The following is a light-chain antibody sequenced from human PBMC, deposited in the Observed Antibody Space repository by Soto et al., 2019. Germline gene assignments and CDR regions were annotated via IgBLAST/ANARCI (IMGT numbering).Light chain of an antibody. CDR1: QSLSTW. Sequence: DIQVTQSPSTLSASVGDRVTITCRASQSLSTWLAWYQQKPGKAPNLLIHKASSLESGVPSRFSGSGYGTEFTLTISSLQPDDFATYYRQQYNSFPWTFGQGTKVDIK. CDR3: QQYNSFPWT. J-gene: IGKJ1*01. V-gene: IGKV1-5*03. CDR2: KAS.